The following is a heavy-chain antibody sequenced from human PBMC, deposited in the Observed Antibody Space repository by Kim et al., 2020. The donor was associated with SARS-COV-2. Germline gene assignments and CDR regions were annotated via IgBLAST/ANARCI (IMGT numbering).Heavy chain of an antibody. J-gene: IGHJ6*02. V-gene: IGHV1-18*01. Sequence: ASVKVSCKASGYTFTSYGISWVRQAPGQGLEWMGWISAYNGNTNYAQKLQGRVTMTTDTSTSTAYMELRSLRSDDTAVYYCARDRADFWSGQYYYGMDVWGQGTTVTVSS. CDR3: ARDRADFWSGQYYYGMDV. D-gene: IGHD3-3*01. CDR1: GYTFTSYG. CDR2: ISAYNGNT.